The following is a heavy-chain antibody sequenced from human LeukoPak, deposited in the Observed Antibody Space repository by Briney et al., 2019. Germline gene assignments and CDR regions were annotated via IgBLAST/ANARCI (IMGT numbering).Heavy chain of an antibody. D-gene: IGHD6-19*01. J-gene: IGHJ4*02. Sequence: SQTLSLTCAVSGGSISSGGYSWSWIRQPPGKGLEWIGCIYHSGSTYYNPSLKSRVTISVDRSKNQFSLKLSSVTAADTAVYYCARAGAYSSGWYYFDYWGQGTLVTVSS. CDR1: GGSISSGGYS. V-gene: IGHV4-30-2*01. CDR2: IYHSGST. CDR3: ARAGAYSSGWYYFDY.